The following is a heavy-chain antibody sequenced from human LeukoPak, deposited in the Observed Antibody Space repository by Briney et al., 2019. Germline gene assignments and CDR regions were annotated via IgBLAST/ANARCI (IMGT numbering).Heavy chain of an antibody. CDR1: GGSIGSYY. Sequence: SETLSLTCTVSGGSIGSYYWSWIRQPPGKGLEWIGEINHSGSTNYNPSLKSRVTISVDTSKNQFSLKLSSVTAADTAVYYCARGRRYSSSWYLDCWGQGTLVTVSS. V-gene: IGHV4-34*01. CDR2: INHSGST. J-gene: IGHJ4*02. CDR3: ARGRRYSSSWYLDC. D-gene: IGHD6-13*01.